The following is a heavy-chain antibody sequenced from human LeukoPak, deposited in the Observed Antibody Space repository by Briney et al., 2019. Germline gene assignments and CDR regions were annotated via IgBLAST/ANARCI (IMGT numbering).Heavy chain of an antibody. Sequence: GESLKISCDGSGYSFTTHWIAWLRQMPGEGLEWVGIIYPGDSNTYYSPSFEGQVTISADRSSSTAYLQWRRLKASDTAIYYCARQFCSGGNCYSRSAYFFDYWGQGTLVTVSS. J-gene: IGHJ4*02. V-gene: IGHV5-51*01. CDR3: ARQFCSGGNCYSRSAYFFDY. CDR1: GYSFTTHW. D-gene: IGHD2-15*01. CDR2: IYPGDSNT.